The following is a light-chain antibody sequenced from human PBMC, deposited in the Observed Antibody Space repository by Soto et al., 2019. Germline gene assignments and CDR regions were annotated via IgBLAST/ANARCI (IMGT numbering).Light chain of an antibody. Sequence: DIVMTQSPDSLAVSLGERATINCKSSQSFLYTSNNKNYLAWYQQKPGQPPKLLIYWSSTRESGVPDRFSGTGSRTGFILTIRSVQAEDVAVYSCEQYYGTPLTFGVWTKVKSK. CDR2: WSS. CDR1: QSFLYTSNNKNY. CDR3: EQYYGTPLT. J-gene: IGKJ4*01. V-gene: IGKV4-1*01.